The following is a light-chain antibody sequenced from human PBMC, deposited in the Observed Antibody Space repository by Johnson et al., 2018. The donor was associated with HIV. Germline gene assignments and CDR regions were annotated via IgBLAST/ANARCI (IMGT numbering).Light chain of an antibody. V-gene: IGLV1-51*01. Sequence: HSVFTQPPSVSAAPGQKVTISCSGSSSNIGRNYVSWYQHLPGTAPKLLIYDNNKRPSGIPDRFSGSKSGTSATLGITGLQTGDEADYYCGTWDSSLSAYVFGTGTKVTVL. CDR1: SSNIGRNY. CDR3: GTWDSSLSAYV. CDR2: DNN. J-gene: IGLJ1*01.